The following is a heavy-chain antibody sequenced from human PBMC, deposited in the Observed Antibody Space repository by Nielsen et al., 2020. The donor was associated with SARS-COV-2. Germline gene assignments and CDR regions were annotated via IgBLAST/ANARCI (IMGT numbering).Heavy chain of an antibody. V-gene: IGHV4-4*02. CDR2: IYHRGST. D-gene: IGHD3-10*01. CDR3: TSGDAYGGFDY. CDR1: GGSISSNNW. Sequence: SETLSLTCAVSGGSISSNNWWSWVRQPPGKGLEWIGEIYHRGSTNYSPSFQGHVTISVDKSINTAYLQWSSLKASDTAMYFCTSGDAYGGFDYWDQGILVTVSS. J-gene: IGHJ4*02.